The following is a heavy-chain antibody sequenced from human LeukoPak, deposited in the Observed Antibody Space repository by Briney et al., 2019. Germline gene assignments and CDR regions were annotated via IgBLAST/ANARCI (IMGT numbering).Heavy chain of an antibody. CDR1: GYTFTSYA. J-gene: IGHJ4*02. CDR3: ARSGVLRFLEWLESAAGFDY. Sequence: ASVKVPCKASGYTFTSYAMNWVRQAPGQGLEWMGWINTNTGNPTYAQGFTGRFVFSLDTSVSTAYLQISSLKAEDTAVYYCARSGVLRFLEWLESAAGFDYWGQGTLVTVSS. V-gene: IGHV7-4-1*02. CDR2: INTNTGNP. D-gene: IGHD3-3*01.